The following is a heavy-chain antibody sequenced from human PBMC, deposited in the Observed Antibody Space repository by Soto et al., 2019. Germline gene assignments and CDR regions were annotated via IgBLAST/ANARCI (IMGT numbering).Heavy chain of an antibody. CDR3: ASLYYYDSSGYYSENDAFDI. CDR1: GYTFTSYY. CDR2: INPSGGST. J-gene: IGHJ3*02. V-gene: IGHV1-46*01. D-gene: IGHD3-22*01. Sequence: ASVKVSCKASGYTFTSYYMHWVRQAPGQGLEWMGIINPSGGSTSYAQKFQGRVTMTRDTSTSTVYMELGSLRSEDTAVYYCASLYYYDSSGYYSENDAFDIWGQGTMVTVSS.